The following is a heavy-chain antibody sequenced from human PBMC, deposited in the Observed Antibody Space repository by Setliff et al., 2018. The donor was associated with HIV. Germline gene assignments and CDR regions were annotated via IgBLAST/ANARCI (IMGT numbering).Heavy chain of an antibody. CDR2: MNPKSGNT. D-gene: IGHD6-19*01. CDR3: ARGRYSSGLTDY. CDR1: GYTFSSYD. J-gene: IGHJ4*02. V-gene: IGHV1-8*02. Sequence: ASVKVSCKASGYTFSSYDINWVRQASGQGLEWMGWMNPKSGNTGYAQKFQGRVAMTRNTSIRTAYMELRSLKSGDTAVHYCARGRYSSGLTDYWGQGTLVTVSS.